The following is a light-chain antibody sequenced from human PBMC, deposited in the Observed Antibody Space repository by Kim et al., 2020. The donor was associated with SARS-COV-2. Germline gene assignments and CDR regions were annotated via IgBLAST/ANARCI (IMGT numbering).Light chain of an antibody. CDR3: CSYAGSSNYV. CDR2: YVS. V-gene: IGLV2-11*01. Sequence: QSALTQPRSVSGSPGQSVTISCTGTSSDVGGYNYVSWYQQHPGKAPKLMIYYVSKRPSGVPDRFSGSKSGNTASLTISGLQAEDEADYYSCSYAGSSNYVFGTGTKVTVL. J-gene: IGLJ1*01. CDR1: SSDVGGYNY.